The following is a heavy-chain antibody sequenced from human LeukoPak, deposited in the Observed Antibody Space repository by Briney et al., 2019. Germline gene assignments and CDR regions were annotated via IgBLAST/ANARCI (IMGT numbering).Heavy chain of an antibody. CDR3: ARRSWNRRGYYYYYMDV. CDR2: IYPGDSDT. V-gene: IGHV5-51*01. Sequence: GESLKISCKGSGYSFTSYWIGWVRQMPGKGLEWMGIIYPGDSDTRYSPSFQGQVTISADKSISTAYLQWSSLKASDTAMYYCARRSWNRRGYYYYYMDVWGKGTTVTVSS. CDR1: GYSFTSYW. J-gene: IGHJ6*03. D-gene: IGHD1-1*01.